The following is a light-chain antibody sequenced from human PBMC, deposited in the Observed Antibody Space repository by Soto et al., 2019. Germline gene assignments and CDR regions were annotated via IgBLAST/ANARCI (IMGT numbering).Light chain of an antibody. V-gene: IGLV4-69*01. Sequence: QSVLTQSPSASASQGASVKLTCTLSSGHSSYAIAWHQQQPEKGPRYLMKLNSDGSHSKGDGIPDRFSGSSSGAERYLTISSLQSEDEADYYCQTWATGILVFGGGTKLTVL. CDR3: QTWATGILV. CDR1: SGHSSYA. J-gene: IGLJ2*01. CDR2: LNSDGSH.